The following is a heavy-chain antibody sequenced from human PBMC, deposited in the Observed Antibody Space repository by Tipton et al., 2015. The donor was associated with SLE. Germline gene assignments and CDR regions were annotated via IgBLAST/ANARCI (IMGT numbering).Heavy chain of an antibody. D-gene: IGHD6-13*01. V-gene: IGHV4-4*08. CDR3: ARRGGIGAFDI. CDR1: GGSISSYY. J-gene: IGHJ3*02. Sequence: TLSLTCTVSGGSISSYYWSWIRQPPGKGLEWIGYIYTSGSTNYNPSLKSRVTISVGTSKNQFSLKLSSVTAADTAVYYCARRGGIGAFDIWGQGTMVTVSS. CDR2: IYTSGST.